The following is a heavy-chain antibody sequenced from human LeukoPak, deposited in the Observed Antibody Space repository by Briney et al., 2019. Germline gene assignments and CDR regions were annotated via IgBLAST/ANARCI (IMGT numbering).Heavy chain of an antibody. CDR2: FDPEDGET. V-gene: IGHV1-24*01. CDR1: GYTLTELS. J-gene: IGHJ4*02. D-gene: IGHD3-16*02. CDR3: ATAGYYDYVWGSYRYTVFDY. Sequence: SVKVSCKVSGYTLTELSMHWVRQAPGKGLEWMGGFDPEDGETIYAQKFQGRVTMTEDTSTDTAYMELSSLRSEDTAVYYCATAGYYDYVWGSYRYTVFDYWGQGTLVTVSS.